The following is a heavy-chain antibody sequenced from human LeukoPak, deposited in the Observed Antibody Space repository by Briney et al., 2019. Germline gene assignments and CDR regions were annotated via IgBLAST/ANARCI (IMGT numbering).Heavy chain of an antibody. CDR3: ARGSYSSSWYADY. Sequence: GRFTTSSDNAKNSLYLQMNSLRAEDTAVYYCARGSYSSSWYADYWGQGTLVTVSS. J-gene: IGHJ4*02. V-gene: IGHV3-21*06. D-gene: IGHD6-13*01.